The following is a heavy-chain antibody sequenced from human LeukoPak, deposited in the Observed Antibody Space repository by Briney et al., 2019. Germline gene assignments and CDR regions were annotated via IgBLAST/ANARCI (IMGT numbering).Heavy chain of an antibody. Sequence: PGRSLGVSCAASGFTFSTYGMHWVRQAPGNGLEWVTVISNDGRKTYYADAVKGRFTISRDNSKNTLYLQMNSLRAEDTAVYYCARDLVYGDSFDYWGQGTLVTVSS. D-gene: IGHD3-10*01. CDR1: GFTFSTYG. CDR2: ISNDGRKT. J-gene: IGHJ4*02. V-gene: IGHV3-30*04. CDR3: ARDLVYGDSFDY.